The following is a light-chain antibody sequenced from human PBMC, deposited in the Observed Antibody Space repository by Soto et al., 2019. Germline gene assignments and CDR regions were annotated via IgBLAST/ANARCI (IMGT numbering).Light chain of an antibody. CDR1: QALNTR. J-gene: IGKJ1*01. CDR2: LTS. V-gene: IGKV3-11*01. CDR3: HQRQSWPRT. Sequence: EIVLTQSPATLSSFPGDRVTLSFMASQALNTRLAWYQHKPGQAPRLLIYLTSNRAAGVPSRFSAWGSETDFTLTISDVQPEDFAVYYCHQRQSWPRTFGQGTKVDIK.